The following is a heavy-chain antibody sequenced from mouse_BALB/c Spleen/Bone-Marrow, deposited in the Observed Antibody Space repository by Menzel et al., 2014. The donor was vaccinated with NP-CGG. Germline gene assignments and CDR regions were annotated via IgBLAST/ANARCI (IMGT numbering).Heavy chain of an antibody. J-gene: IGHJ2*01. Sequence: EVQLQQSGTVLARPGASVKMSCKASGYSFTSYWMHWVKQRPGQGLEWIGAIYPGNSDTSYNQKFKGKAKLTAVTSASTAYMELSSLTSEDSAVYYCTKEWYYGFDYWGQGTTLTVSS. V-gene: IGHV1-5*01. CDR2: IYPGNSDT. CDR1: GYSFTSYW. CDR3: TKEWYYGFDY. D-gene: IGHD1-1*01.